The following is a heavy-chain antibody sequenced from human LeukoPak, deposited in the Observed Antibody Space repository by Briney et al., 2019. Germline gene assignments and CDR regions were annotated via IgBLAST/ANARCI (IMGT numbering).Heavy chain of an antibody. CDR2: INPSGGST. Sequence: ASVKVSCKASGYTFTSYYMHWVRQGPGQGLEWMGIINPSGGSTSYAQKFQGRVTMTRDTSTSTVYMELSSLRSEDTAVYYCARVCSSTSCYPRDDFGVVIGPRYYGMDVWGQGTTVTVSS. CDR3: ARVCSSTSCYPRDDFGVVIGPRYYGMDV. CDR1: GYTFTSYY. V-gene: IGHV1-46*01. J-gene: IGHJ6*02. D-gene: IGHD2-2*01.